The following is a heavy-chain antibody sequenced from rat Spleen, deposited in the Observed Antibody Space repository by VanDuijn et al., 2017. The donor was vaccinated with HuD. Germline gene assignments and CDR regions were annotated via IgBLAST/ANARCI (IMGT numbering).Heavy chain of an antibody. CDR3: TRDRLANDYSAPFDY. V-gene: IGHV5-20*01. CDR2: ISFDGDST. Sequence: EVQLVESGGGLVQPGRSLKLSCAASGFTFDDYYMAWVRQAPTQGLEWVASISFDGDSTYYRDSVKGRFTISRDNAKSTLYLQMNSLRSEDTATYYGTRDRLANDYSAPFDYWGQGVMVTVSS. CDR1: GFTFDDYY. J-gene: IGHJ2*01. D-gene: IGHD1-1*01.